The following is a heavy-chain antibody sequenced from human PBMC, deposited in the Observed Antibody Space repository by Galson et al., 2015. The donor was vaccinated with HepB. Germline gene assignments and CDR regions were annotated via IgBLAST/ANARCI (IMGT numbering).Heavy chain of an antibody. CDR1: GYTFTGYY. CDR2: INPNSGGT. D-gene: IGHD5-24*01. V-gene: IGHV1-2*06. Sequence: SVKVSCKASGYTFTGYYMHWVRQAPGQGLEWMGRINPNSGGTNYAQKFQGRVTMTRDTSISTAYMELSRLRSDDTAVYYCASSDGSLNFDYSCQRTLVTVSS. J-gene: IGHJ4*02. CDR3: ASSDGSLNFDY.